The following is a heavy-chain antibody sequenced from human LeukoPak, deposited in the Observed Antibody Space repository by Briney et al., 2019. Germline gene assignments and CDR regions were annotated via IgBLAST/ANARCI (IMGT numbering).Heavy chain of an antibody. CDR3: ARAPFQLYCSGGNCYFDL. D-gene: IGHD2-15*01. Sequence: ASVKVSCKASGYTFTTYGISWVRQAPGQGLEWMGWISVYNGNTNYAQKFQGRVTMTTDTSTSTAYMELRSLRSDDTAVYYCARAPFQLYCSGGNCYFDLWGQGTLVTVSS. CDR1: GYTFTTYG. V-gene: IGHV1-18*01. CDR2: ISVYNGNT. J-gene: IGHJ4*02.